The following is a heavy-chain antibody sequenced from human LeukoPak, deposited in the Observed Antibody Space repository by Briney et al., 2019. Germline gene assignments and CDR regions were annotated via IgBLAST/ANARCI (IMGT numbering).Heavy chain of an antibody. CDR2: IYYSGST. CDR1: GGSISSGDYY. J-gene: IGHJ6*02. D-gene: IGHD4-11*01. CDR3: ARESGKYRNYVLYYYYYGMDV. V-gene: IGHV4-30-4*01. Sequence: TLSLTCTVSGGSISSGDYYWSWIRQPPGKGLEWIGYIYYSGSTYYNPSLKSRVTISVDTSKNQFSLKLSSVTAADTAVYYCARESGKYRNYVLYYYYYGMDVWGQGTMVTVSS.